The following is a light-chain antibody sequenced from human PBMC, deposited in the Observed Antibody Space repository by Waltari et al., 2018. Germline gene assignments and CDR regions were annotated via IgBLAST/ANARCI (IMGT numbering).Light chain of an antibody. CDR1: SSDVGGYNY. CDR3: SSYTSSSTVI. Sequence: QSALTQPASVSGSPGQSITISCTGTSSDVGGYNYASWYQQHPGKAPNLMIYDVFYRPSGVSNRFSGSKSGNTASLTISGLQAEDEADYYCSSYTSSSTVIFGGGTRLTVL. CDR2: DVF. V-gene: IGLV2-14*01. J-gene: IGLJ2*01.